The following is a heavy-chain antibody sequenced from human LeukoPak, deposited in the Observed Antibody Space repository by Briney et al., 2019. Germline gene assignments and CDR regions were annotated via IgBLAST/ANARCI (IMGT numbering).Heavy chain of an antibody. J-gene: IGHJ3*02. D-gene: IGHD3-10*01. Sequence: KPSETLSLTCTVSGGSISSYYWSWIRQPAGKGLEWIGRIYTSGSTDYNPSLKSRVTMSVDTSKNQFSLKLSSVTAADTAVYYCARTLWFGESVGDAFDIWGQGTMVTVSS. CDR3: ARTLWFGESVGDAFDI. CDR1: GGSISSYY. CDR2: IYTSGST. V-gene: IGHV4-4*07.